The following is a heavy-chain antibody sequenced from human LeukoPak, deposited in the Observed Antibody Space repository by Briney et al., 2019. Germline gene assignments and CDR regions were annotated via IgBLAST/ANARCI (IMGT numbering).Heavy chain of an antibody. Sequence: ASVQFSCKASPYTFTSYYMHCVRQAPVQGLEWMGILKPSGGSTSYAQKFQGRVTMTRHTSTSTVYMELSSLGSEDTAVYYSARDLSGSYRGNDYWGQGTLVTVSS. D-gene: IGHD1-26*01. CDR1: PYTFTSYY. V-gene: IGHV1-46*01. CDR2: LKPSGGST. CDR3: ARDLSGSYRGNDY. J-gene: IGHJ4*02.